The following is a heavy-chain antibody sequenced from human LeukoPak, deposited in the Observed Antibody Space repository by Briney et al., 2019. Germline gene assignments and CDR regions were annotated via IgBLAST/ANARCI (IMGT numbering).Heavy chain of an antibody. J-gene: IGHJ4*02. D-gene: IGHD1-26*01. CDR1: GFTFSSYS. CDR2: ISSSSSYI. CDR3: ARDFRIVGATDDDY. V-gene: IGHV3-21*01. Sequence: PGGSLRLSCAASGFTFSSYSMNWVRQAPGKGLEWVSSISSSSSYIYYADSVKGRFTISRDNAKNSLYLQMNSLRAEDTAVYYCARDFRIVGATDDDYWGQGTPVTVSS.